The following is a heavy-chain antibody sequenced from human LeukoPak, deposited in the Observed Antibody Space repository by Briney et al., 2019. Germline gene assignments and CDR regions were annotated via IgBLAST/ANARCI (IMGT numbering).Heavy chain of an antibody. D-gene: IGHD6-19*01. J-gene: IGHJ4*02. CDR2: ISSSSSTI. CDR3: ARDQWLDY. CDR1: GFTFSGYI. Sequence: GGSLRLSCAASGFTFSGYIMNWVRQAPGKGLEGVSFISSSSSTIYYADSVKGRFTISRDNAKNSLYLQMNSLRAEDTAVYYCARDQWLDYWGQGTLVTVSS. V-gene: IGHV3-48*01.